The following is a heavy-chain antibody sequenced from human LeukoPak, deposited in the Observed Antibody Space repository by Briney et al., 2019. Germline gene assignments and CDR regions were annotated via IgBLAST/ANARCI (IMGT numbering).Heavy chain of an antibody. V-gene: IGHV5-51*01. Sequence: GESLQISCKGSGYSFTSYWIGWVRQLPGKGLEWMGIIYPADSDTRYSPSFQGQVTISADKSISTAYLQWSSLKASDTAMYYCARQGYSSSWYWGHNWFDPWGQGTLVTVSS. CDR3: ARQGYSSSWYWGHNWFDP. J-gene: IGHJ5*02. D-gene: IGHD6-13*01. CDR1: GYSFTSYW. CDR2: IYPADSDT.